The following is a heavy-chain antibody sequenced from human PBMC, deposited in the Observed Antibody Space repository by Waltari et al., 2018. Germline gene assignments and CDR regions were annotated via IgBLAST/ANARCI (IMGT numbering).Heavy chain of an antibody. CDR3: ARRGYPSYYFDY. CDR1: GFTFSSYA. V-gene: IGHV3-30-3*01. J-gene: IGHJ4*02. CDR2: ISYDGSNK. Sequence: QVQLVESGGGVVQPGRSLRLSCAASGFTFSSYAMHWVRQAPGKGLEWVAVISYDGSNKYYADSVKGRFTISRDNSKNTLYLQMNSLRAEDTAVYYCARRGYPSYYFDYWGQGTLVTVSS. D-gene: IGHD2-15*01.